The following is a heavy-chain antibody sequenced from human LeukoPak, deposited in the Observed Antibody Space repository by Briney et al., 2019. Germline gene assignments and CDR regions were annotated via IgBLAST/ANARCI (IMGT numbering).Heavy chain of an antibody. D-gene: IGHD3-10*01. CDR2: IYYSGST. V-gene: IGHV4-39*01. CDR3: ARHTWFGEALR. Sequence: SETLSLTCTVSGGSISSSSYYWGWIRQPPGKGLEWIGSIYYSGSTYYNPSLKSRVTISVDTSKNQFSLKLSSVTAADTAVYYCARHTWFGEALRWGQGTLVTVSS. J-gene: IGHJ4*02. CDR1: GGSISSSSYY.